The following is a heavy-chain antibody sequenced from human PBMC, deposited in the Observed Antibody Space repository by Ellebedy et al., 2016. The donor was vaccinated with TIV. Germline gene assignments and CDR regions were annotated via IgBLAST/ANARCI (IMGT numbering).Heavy chain of an antibody. J-gene: IGHJ2*01. CDR2: IEDAGTET. Sequence: GESLKISCAASGFTFSGYAMSWVRQAPGKGLEWVASIEDAGTETYSVDSAEGRFIISRDNAKNSLYLRINNPRDEDTAVYYCARRGSRYWHFDLWGRGTQVIVSS. CDR1: GFTFSGYA. V-gene: IGHV3-7*03. CDR3: ARRGSRYWHFDL. D-gene: IGHD1-1*01.